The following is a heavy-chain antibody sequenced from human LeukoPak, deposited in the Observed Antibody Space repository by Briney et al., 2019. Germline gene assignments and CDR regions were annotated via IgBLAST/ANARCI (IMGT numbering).Heavy chain of an antibody. CDR3: ARAKSDMVRGVIYY. V-gene: IGHV3-21*01. Sequence: PGGSLRLSCAASGFTVSSNYMSWVRQAPGKGLEWVSSISSSRTYIYYADSLKGRFTISRDNAKNSLYLQMNSLRAEDTAVYYCARAKSDMVRGVIYYWGQGTLVTVSS. CDR2: ISSSRTYI. CDR1: GFTVSSNY. D-gene: IGHD3-10*01. J-gene: IGHJ4*02.